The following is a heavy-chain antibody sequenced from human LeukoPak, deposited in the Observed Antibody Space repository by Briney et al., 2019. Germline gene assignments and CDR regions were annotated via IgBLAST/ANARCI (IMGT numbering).Heavy chain of an antibody. J-gene: IGHJ4*02. CDR1: GDSVSSNCAA. V-gene: IGHV6-1*01. Sequence: SQTLSLTCAISGDSVSSNCAAWNWIRQSPSSVLEWLGRKYYRTKWYNDYAVSVKSRITINPDTSKNQFSLQLNSVTPEDTAVYYCARDHSRSGGYLRFDYWGLGTLVTVSS. CDR3: ARDHSRSGGYLRFDY. CDR2: KYYRTKWYN. D-gene: IGHD6-25*01.